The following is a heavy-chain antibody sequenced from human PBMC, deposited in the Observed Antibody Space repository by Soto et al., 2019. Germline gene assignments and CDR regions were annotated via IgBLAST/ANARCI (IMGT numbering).Heavy chain of an antibody. CDR1: GGCFSGYY. Sequence: PSETLSLTCAVYGGCFSGYYWSWIRQPPGKGLEWIGEINHSGSTNYNPSLKSRVTISVDTSKNQFSLKLSSVTAADTAVYYCAREDYYNWFDPWGQGTLVTVSS. V-gene: IGHV4-34*01. CDR2: INHSGST. J-gene: IGHJ5*02. CDR3: AREDYYNWFDP. D-gene: IGHD2-21*01.